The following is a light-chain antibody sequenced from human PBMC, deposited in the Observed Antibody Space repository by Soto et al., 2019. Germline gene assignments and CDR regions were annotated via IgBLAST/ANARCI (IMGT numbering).Light chain of an antibody. Sequence: EIVMTQSPASLSVSPGERAARSCRASQSVGRNLAWYQQKPGQAPRLLIYDASTRATGTPARFSGGGSGTEFTLSISRLEPEDFAVYYCQQYGNAPFTSGPGTKVDIK. J-gene: IGKJ3*01. V-gene: IGKV3-15*01. CDR2: DAS. CDR1: QSVGRN. CDR3: QQYGNAPFT.